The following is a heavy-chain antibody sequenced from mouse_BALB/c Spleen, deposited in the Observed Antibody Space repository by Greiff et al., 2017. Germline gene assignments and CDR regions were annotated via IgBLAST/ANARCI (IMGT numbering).Heavy chain of an antibody. CDR1: GYTFTSYW. V-gene: IGHV1S81*02. D-gene: IGHD3-3*01. J-gene: IGHJ4*01. Sequence: QVQLQQPGAELVKPGASVKLSCKASGYTFTSYWMHWVKQRPGQGLEWIGEINPSNGRTNYNEKFKSKATLTVDKSSSTAYMQLSSLTSEDSAVYYCARSDRDFYAIDYWGQGTSVTVSS. CDR2: INPSNGRT. CDR3: ARSDRDFYAIDY.